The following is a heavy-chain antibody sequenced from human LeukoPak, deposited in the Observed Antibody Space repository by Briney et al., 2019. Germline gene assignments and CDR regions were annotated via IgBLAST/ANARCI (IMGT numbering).Heavy chain of an antibody. J-gene: IGHJ4*02. CDR1: GFTVSSNY. D-gene: IGHD1-26*01. Sequence: GGSLRLSCAASGFTVSSNYMSWVRQAPGKGLEWVSVIYSGGSTYYADSVKGRFTISRDNSKNTLYLQMNSLRAEDTAVYYCARSLILGVVRLVALDYWGQGTLVTVSS. V-gene: IGHV3-53*01. CDR2: IYSGGST. CDR3: ARSLILGVVRLVALDY.